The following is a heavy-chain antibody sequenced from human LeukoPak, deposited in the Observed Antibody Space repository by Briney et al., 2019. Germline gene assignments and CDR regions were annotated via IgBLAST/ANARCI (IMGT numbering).Heavy chain of an antibody. D-gene: IGHD2-2*01. V-gene: IGHV5-51*01. J-gene: IGHJ6*03. CDR1: GYSFTSYW. CDR3: ARLPKYCSSTSCPRKYYYYMDV. Sequence: GESLKISCKGSGYSFTSYWIGWVRQMPGKGLEWMGIIYPGDSDTRYSPSFQGQVTISADKSISTAYPQWSSLKASDTAMYYCARLPKYCSSTSCPRKYYYYMDVWGKGTTVTVSS. CDR2: IYPGDSDT.